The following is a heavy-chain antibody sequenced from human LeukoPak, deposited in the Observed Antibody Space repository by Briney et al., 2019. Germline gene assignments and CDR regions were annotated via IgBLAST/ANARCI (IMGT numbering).Heavy chain of an antibody. D-gene: IGHD5-24*01. J-gene: IGHJ4*02. CDR1: GFTFSTYA. CDR2: ISSGGGTT. CDR3: AKATLATTYFDY. V-gene: IGHV3-23*01. Sequence: GGSLRLSCSASGFTFSTYALSWVRQAPGKGLEWVSAISSGGGTTYYADSVKGRFTISRDNSKNALYLQMNSLRAEDTAVYYCAKATLATTYFDYWGQGTLVTVSS.